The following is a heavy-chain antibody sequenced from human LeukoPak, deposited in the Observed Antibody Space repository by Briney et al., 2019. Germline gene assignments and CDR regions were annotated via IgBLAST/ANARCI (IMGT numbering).Heavy chain of an antibody. D-gene: IGHD1-26*01. CDR3: ARESGGDLGEAFDI. Sequence: PGGSLRLSCAASGFTFRTYAMNWVRQAPGEGLEWVLSIGGSSTSLYYADSVKGRFTISRDNAKNSLYLQLNSLRAEDTAVYYCARESGGDLGEAFDIWGQGTMVTVS. CDR1: GFTFRTYA. J-gene: IGHJ3*02. CDR2: IGGSSTSL. V-gene: IGHV3-21*01.